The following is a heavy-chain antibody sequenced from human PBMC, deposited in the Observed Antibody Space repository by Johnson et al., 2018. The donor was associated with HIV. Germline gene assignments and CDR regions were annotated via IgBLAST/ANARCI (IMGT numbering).Heavy chain of an antibody. Sequence: QVQVVESGGGVVRPGGSLRLSCAASGFTFSSYAMHWVRQAPGKGLEWVAVRWSDGSNKYYADVVKGRFTISRDNSKNTLYLQMYRLSAEDTAGYYCARAGYSREWYGDCADLWGQGTRVTVSA. D-gene: IGHD6-19*01. J-gene: IGHJ3*01. CDR1: GFTFSSYA. V-gene: IGHV3-33*08. CDR3: ARAGYSREWYGDCADL. CDR2: RWSDGSNK.